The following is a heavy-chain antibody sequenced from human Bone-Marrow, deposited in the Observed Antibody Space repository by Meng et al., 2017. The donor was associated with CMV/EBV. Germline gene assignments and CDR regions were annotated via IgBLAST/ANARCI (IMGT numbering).Heavy chain of an antibody. CDR3: AKDLLLFGGPNAYFDQ. CDR2: VRHDGTNK. J-gene: IGHJ4*02. Sequence: GGSLRLSCAASGFRFDDCGMHWVRQTPGKGLEWVAFVRHDGTNKFYAASVKGRFTISRDNSKSTVYLQMNSLRPEDSALYYCAKDLLLFGGPNAYFDQWGQGTLVTVS. V-gene: IGHV3-30*02. CDR1: GFRFDDCG. D-gene: IGHD3-16*01.